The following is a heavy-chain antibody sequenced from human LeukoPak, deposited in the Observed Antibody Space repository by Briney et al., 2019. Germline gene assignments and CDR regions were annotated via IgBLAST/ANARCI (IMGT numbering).Heavy chain of an antibody. CDR3: ARDRIWNDAGHDPFDI. J-gene: IGHJ3*02. CDR1: GASISSYY. Sequence: PSETLSLTCNVSGASISSYYWSWIRQPAGKGLEWIGRIYTSANPNYSPSFESRATISIDRSKNQFPLNLPSVTAADTAVYYCARDRIWNDAGHDPFDIWGQGTMVTVSS. D-gene: IGHD1-1*01. CDR2: IYTSANP. V-gene: IGHV4-4*07.